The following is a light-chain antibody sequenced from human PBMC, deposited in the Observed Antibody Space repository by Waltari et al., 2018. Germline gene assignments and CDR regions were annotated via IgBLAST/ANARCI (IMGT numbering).Light chain of an antibody. CDR2: GAS. CDR3: QQGYDIPRT. J-gene: IGKJ1*01. Sequence: DIEMTPSPSSLSASVGDRVNLTCQASRTIHRYLNWYQQKPGKAPKLLIYGASNLQGGVPVRFSGSGSGTDFTLTISSLQPEDIATYYCQQGYDIPRTFGQGSRVEI. V-gene: IGKV1-39*01. CDR1: RTIHRY.